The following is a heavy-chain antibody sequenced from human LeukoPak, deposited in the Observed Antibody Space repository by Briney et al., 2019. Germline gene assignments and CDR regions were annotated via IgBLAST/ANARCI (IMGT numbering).Heavy chain of an antibody. J-gene: IGHJ4*02. CDR2: INPKNGDS. D-gene: IGHD4-17*01. CDR3: ARAGYDYGDSSDF. CDR1: GYPFTTYY. Sequence: GASVNVSCKASGYPFTTYYMHWVRQAPGQGLEWMGCINPKNGDSKYAQKFQGRVTMTRATSIATAYMEVSRLTSDDTAVYFCARAGYDYGDSSDFWGQGTLVTVSS. V-gene: IGHV1-2*02.